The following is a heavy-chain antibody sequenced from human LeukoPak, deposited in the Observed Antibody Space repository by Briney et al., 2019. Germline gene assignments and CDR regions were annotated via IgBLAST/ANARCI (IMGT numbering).Heavy chain of an antibody. CDR3: ARDLSVVVISDAFDI. J-gene: IGHJ3*02. Sequence: GRSLRLSCAASGFTFSSYSMNWVRQAPGKGLEWVSSISSSSSYIYYADSVKGRFTISRDNAKNSLYLQMNSLRAEDTAVYYCARDLSVVVISDAFDIWGQGTMVTVSS. CDR2: ISSSSSYI. CDR1: GFTFSSYS. V-gene: IGHV3-21*01. D-gene: IGHD3-22*01.